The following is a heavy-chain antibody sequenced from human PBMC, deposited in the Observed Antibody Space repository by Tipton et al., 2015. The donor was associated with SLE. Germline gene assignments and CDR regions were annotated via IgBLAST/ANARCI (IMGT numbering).Heavy chain of an antibody. CDR2: IYYSGST. V-gene: IGHV4-61*05. D-gene: IGHD7-27*01. Sequence: TLSLTCTVSGGSISSSTYYWGWIRQPPGKGLEWIGYIYYSGSTNYNPSLKSRVTISVDTSKNQFSLKLSSVTAADTAVYYCARGGPWGFFDYWGQGTLVTVSS. CDR1: GGSISSSTYY. CDR3: ARGGPWGFFDY. J-gene: IGHJ4*02.